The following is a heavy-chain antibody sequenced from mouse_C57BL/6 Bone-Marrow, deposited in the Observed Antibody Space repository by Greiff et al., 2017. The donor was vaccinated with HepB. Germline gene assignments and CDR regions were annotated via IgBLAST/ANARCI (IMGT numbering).Heavy chain of an antibody. Sequence: QVQLQQSGAELVRPGTSVKVSCKASGYAFTNYLIEWVKQRPGQGLEWIGVINPGSGGTNYNEKFKGKATLTAVKSSSTAYMQLSSLTSEDSAVYFCAREGVPYAMDYWGQGTSVTVSS. CDR2: INPGSGGT. V-gene: IGHV1-54*01. J-gene: IGHJ4*01. CDR1: GYAFTNYL. CDR3: AREGVPYAMDY.